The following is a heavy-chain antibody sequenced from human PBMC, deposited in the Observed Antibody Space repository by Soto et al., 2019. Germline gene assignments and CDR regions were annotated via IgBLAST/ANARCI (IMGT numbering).Heavy chain of an antibody. V-gene: IGHV4-31*03. D-gene: IGHD4-17*01. Sequence: QVQLQESGPGLVKPSQTLSLTCTVSGGSISSGGYYWSWIRQHPGKGLEWIGYIYYSGSTYYNPSLKSRVTISVDTSKNQFSLKLSSVTAADTAVYYCARGTPRVTTNHDAFDIWGQGTMVTVSS. CDR3: ARGTPRVTTNHDAFDI. CDR2: IYYSGST. J-gene: IGHJ3*02. CDR1: GGSISSGGYY.